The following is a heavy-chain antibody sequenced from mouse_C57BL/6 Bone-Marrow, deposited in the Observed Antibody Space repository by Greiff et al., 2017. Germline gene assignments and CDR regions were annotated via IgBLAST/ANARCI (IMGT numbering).Heavy chain of an antibody. CDR3: ARDLLLMDY. Sequence: EVKLVESGGGLVKPGGSLKLSCAASGFTFSSYAMSWVRQTPEKRLEWVATISDGGSYTYYPDNVKGRFTISRDNAKNNLYLQMSHLKSEDTAMYYCARDLLLMDYWGQGTSVTVSS. CDR1: GFTFSSYA. V-gene: IGHV5-4*01. D-gene: IGHD2-10*01. CDR2: ISDGGSYT. J-gene: IGHJ4*01.